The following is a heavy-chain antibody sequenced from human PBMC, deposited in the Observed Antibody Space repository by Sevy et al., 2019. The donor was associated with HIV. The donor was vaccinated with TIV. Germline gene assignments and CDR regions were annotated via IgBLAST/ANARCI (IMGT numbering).Heavy chain of an antibody. Sequence: GGSLRLSCGASGFTFRDAWMSWVRQAPGKGLEWVGRIKSKASGGSIDYAAPVKGRFTISRDDSKNTLSLEMHSLKTENKVVYYCNWVGSGYYLVEHWGQGTLVTVSS. D-gene: IGHD3-3*01. J-gene: IGHJ1*01. CDR3: NWVGSGYYLVEH. CDR2: IKSKASGGSI. V-gene: IGHV3-15*01. CDR1: GFTFRDAW.